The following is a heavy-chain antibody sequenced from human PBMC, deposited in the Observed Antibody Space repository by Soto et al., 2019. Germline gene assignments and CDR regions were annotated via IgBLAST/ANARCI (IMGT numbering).Heavy chain of an antibody. Sequence: SLPYAVSVDPFSSGGYSWSWFRQPPGKGLEWIGYIYHRGSTYYKPSLQSRVTISVDRSKNQFSLKLSSVTGADTAVYYCGRGRGVHDFYYYYGMDVWGQGTTVTVSS. J-gene: IGHJ6*02. CDR2: IYHRGST. D-gene: IGHD3-10*01. V-gene: IGHV4-30-2*01. CDR1: VDPFSSGGYS. CDR3: GRGRGVHDFYYYYGMDV.